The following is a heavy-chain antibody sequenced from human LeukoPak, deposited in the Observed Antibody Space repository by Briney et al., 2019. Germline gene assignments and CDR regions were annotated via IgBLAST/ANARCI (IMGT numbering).Heavy chain of an antibody. CDR1: GFTVSSNY. J-gene: IGHJ4*02. CDR2: IYSGGST. V-gene: IGHV3-53*01. CDR3: AFDYASGSYLGFDY. Sequence: GGSLRLSCAASGFTVSSNYMSWVRQAPGKGLEWVSVIYSGGSTYYADSVKGRFTISRDNSKNTLYLQMNSLRAEDTAVYYCAFDYASGSYLGFDYWGQGTLVTVSS. D-gene: IGHD3-10*01.